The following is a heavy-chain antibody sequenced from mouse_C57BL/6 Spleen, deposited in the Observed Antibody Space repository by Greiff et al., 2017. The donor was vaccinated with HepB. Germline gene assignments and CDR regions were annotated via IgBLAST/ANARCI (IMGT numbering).Heavy chain of an antibody. J-gene: IGHJ4*01. V-gene: IGHV1-72*01. Sequence: VQLQQPGAELVKPGASVKLSCKASGYTFTSYWMHWVKQRPGRGLEWIGRIDPNSGGTKYNEKFKSKATLTVDKPSSTAYTQLSSLTSEDSAVYYCAREGGRDAMDYWGQGTSVTVSS. CDR1: GYTFTSYW. CDR2: IDPNSGGT. CDR3: AREGGRDAMDY.